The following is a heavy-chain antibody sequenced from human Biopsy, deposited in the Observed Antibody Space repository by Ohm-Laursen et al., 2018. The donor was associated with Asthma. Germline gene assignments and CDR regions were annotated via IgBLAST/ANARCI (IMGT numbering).Heavy chain of an antibody. D-gene: IGHD6-6*01. J-gene: IGHJ2*01. V-gene: IGHV4-39*02. CDR3: ARAVSSSSYWYFDL. CDR1: GDAMSTSGSY. Sequence: TLSLTCIVSGDAMSTSGSYWGWIRQSPGKGLEWIGSIYYSGRTYYNPSLESRVTISADTSKNHFSLKAPSVTAADTAVYYCARAVSSSSYWYFDLWGRGDLVTVSS. CDR2: IYYSGRT.